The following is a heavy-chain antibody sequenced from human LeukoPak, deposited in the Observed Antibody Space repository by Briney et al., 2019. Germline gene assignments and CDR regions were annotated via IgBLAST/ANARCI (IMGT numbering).Heavy chain of an antibody. V-gene: IGHV3-30-3*01. CDR1: GFTFSYYA. CDR2: ISYDGSNE. CDR3: ARPIDNGSGSYYFDY. Sequence: GGSLRLSCAASGFTFSYYAMHWVRQAPGKGLEWVAVISYDGSNEYYADSVKGRFTISRDNSKNTLSLQMNTLRPEDTGVYYCARPIDNGSGSYYFDYRGEGSLVTVSS. J-gene: IGHJ4*02. D-gene: IGHD3-10*01.